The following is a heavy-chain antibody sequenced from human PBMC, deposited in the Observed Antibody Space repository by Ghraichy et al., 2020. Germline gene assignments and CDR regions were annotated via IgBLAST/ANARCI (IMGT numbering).Heavy chain of an antibody. J-gene: IGHJ6*02. D-gene: IGHD3-10*01. CDR2: IYYSGST. CDR1: GGSISSSSYY. V-gene: IGHV4-39*07. Sequence: SETLSLTCTVSGGSISSSSYYWGWIRQPPGKGLEWIGSIYYSGSTYYNPSLKSRVTILVDTSKNQFSLKLSSVTAADTAVYYCASDGGYYGSGSYYHYYYGIDVWGQGTTVTVSS. CDR3: ASDGGYYGSGSYYHYYYGIDV.